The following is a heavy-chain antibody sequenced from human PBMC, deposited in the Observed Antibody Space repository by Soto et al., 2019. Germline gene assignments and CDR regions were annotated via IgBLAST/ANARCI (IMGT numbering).Heavy chain of an antibody. J-gene: IGHJ4*02. CDR1: GGSISSSNW. Sequence: SETLSLTCAVSGGSISSSNWWSWVRQPPGKGLEWIGEIYHSGSTNYNPSLKSRVTISVDKSKNQFSLKLSSVTAADTAVYYCAISRTSMGIAAADSSFDYWGQGTLVTVSS. D-gene: IGHD6-13*01. V-gene: IGHV4-4*02. CDR2: IYHSGST. CDR3: AISRTSMGIAAADSSFDY.